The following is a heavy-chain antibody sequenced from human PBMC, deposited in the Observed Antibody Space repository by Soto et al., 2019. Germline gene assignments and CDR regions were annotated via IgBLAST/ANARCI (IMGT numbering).Heavy chain of an antibody. V-gene: IGHV4-31*03. Sequence: QVQLQESGPGLVKPSQTLSLTCTVSGDSISVGYYWSWIRQHPGKGLEWIGYVSPSGTTYYNPSLKSRGSISTDTSKNQFSLEVSSVTAADTAVYYCARDRGSYGMDVWGQGTTVTVSS. CDR3: ARDRGSYGMDV. J-gene: IGHJ6*02. CDR1: GDSISVGYY. CDR2: VSPSGTT.